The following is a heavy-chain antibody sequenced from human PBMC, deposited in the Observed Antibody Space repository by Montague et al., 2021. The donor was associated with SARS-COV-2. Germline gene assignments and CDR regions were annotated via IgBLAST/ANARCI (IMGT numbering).Heavy chain of an antibody. Sequence: PALVKPTHTLTLTCTFSGFSLATEGMCVNWIRQPPGKAPEWLARIDWDGDKYFSASLKTRLTISKDTSRNQVVLTMTNMDPVDTATYYCARSRVMSTVKGGKWFDSWGQGTLVTVSS. V-gene: IGHV2-70*11. CDR1: GFSLATEGMC. J-gene: IGHJ5*01. CDR3: ARSRVMSTVKGGKWFDS. CDR2: IDWDGDK. D-gene: IGHD2-21*02.